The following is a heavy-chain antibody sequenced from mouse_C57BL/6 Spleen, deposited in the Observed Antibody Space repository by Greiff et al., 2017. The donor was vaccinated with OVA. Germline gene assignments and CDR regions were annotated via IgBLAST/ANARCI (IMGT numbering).Heavy chain of an antibody. D-gene: IGHD2-3*01. Sequence: EVKLVESGPGLVKPSQSLSLTCSVTGYSITSGYYWNWIRQFPGNKLEWMGYISYDGSNNSNPSLKNRISITRDTSKNQFFLKLNSVTTEDTATYYCARFGDGYYPLPFDYWGQGTTLTVSS. CDR2: ISYDGSN. CDR1: GYSITSGYY. CDR3: ARFGDGYYPLPFDY. V-gene: IGHV3-6*01. J-gene: IGHJ2*01.